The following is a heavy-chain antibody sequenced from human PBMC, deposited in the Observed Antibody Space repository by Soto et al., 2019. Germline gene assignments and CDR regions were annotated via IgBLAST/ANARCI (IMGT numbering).Heavy chain of an antibody. CDR3: ASGGIVVVPAAMIDYYYYYMDV. CDR1: GFTFSSYS. CDR2: ISSSSSYI. Sequence: GGSLRLSCAASGFTFSSYSMNWVRQAPGKGLEWVSSISSSSSYIYYADSVKGRFTISRDNAKNSLYLQMNSLRAEDTAVYYCASGGIVVVPAAMIDYYYYYMDVWGKGTTVTVSS. J-gene: IGHJ6*03. V-gene: IGHV3-21*01. D-gene: IGHD2-2*01.